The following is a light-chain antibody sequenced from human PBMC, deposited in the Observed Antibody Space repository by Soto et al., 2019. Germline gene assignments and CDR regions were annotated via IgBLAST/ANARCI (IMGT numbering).Light chain of an antibody. V-gene: IGLV2-14*01. CDR2: EVT. CDR1: SSDIGGYNY. J-gene: IGLJ3*02. Sequence: QSVLTQPASVSGSPGQSITISCTGTSSDIGGYNYVSWYQQHPGTAPKLIIYEVTNRPSGVSNRFSGSKSGNTASLTISGLQAEDEADYYCNSYAGSSAWVFGGGTKLTVL. CDR3: NSYAGSSAWV.